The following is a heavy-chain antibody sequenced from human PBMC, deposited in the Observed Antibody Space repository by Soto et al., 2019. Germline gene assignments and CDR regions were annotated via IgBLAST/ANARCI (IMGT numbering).Heavy chain of an antibody. CDR1: GFTFSSTA. Sequence: GGSLRLSCVASGFTFSSTAMSWVRQAPGKGLDWVSAISNSGTATYYADSVKGRFTISRDNSENTVFLQMNSLRADDTALYYCSTGGYWGQGTQVTVYS. CDR3: STGGY. V-gene: IGHV3-23*01. CDR2: ISNSGTAT. J-gene: IGHJ4*02.